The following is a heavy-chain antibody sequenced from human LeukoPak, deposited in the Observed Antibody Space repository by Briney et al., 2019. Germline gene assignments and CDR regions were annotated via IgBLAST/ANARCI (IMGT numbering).Heavy chain of an antibody. CDR2: INGSGGST. CDR1: GFTFSSYA. D-gene: IGHD3-9*01. Sequence: GGSLRLSCAASGFTFSSYAMSWVRQAPGKGLEWVSSINGSGGSTYYADSVKGRFTISRDNSKNRLYLQMNSLRAEDTAVYDCANSGEGFDGLLYREAFDIGGGGTMVTVSS. V-gene: IGHV3-23*01. CDR3: ANSGEGFDGLLYREAFDI. J-gene: IGHJ3*02.